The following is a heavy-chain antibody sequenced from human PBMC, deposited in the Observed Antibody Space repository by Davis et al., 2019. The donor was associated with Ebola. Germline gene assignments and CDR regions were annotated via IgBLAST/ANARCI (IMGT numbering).Heavy chain of an antibody. D-gene: IGHD4-23*01. CDR3: ARGLVTPRLYYYYGMDV. CDR1: GFTFSDYY. V-gene: IGHV3-11*01. J-gene: IGHJ6*02. Sequence: GSLRLSCAASGFTFSDYYMSWIRQAPGKGLEWVSYLSSSGSTIYYADSVKGRFTISRDNAKNSLYLQMNSLRAEDTAVYYCARGLVTPRLYYYYGMDVWGQGTTVTVAS. CDR2: LSSSGSTI.